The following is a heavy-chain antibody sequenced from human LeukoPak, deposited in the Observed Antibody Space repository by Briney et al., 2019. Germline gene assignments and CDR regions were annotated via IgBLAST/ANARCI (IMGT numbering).Heavy chain of an antibody. D-gene: IGHD3-10*01. CDR3: ARGSGYYGSGSYYNWFDP. Sequence: SVKVSCKASGGTFSNYPITWVRQAPGQGLEWMGGIIPIFGTANYAQKFQGRVTITADESTSTAYMELSSLRSEDTAVYYCARGSGYYGSGSYYNWFDPWGQGTLVTVSS. CDR2: IIPIFGTA. J-gene: IGHJ5*02. CDR1: GGTFSNYP. V-gene: IGHV1-69*13.